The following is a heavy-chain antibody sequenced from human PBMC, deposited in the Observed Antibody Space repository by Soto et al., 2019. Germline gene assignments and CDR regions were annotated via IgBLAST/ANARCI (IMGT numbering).Heavy chain of an antibody. D-gene: IGHD6-19*01. V-gene: IGHV1-2*04. CDR2: INPNSGGT. J-gene: IGHJ4*02. Sequence: ASVKVSCKSSGYTFTGSDIHGVRQAPGQGLEWMGWINPNSGGTNYAQKFQGWVTMTRDTSISTAYMELSRLRSDDTAVYYCAMVAGTRAFDYWGQGTLVTVSS. CDR1: GYTFTGSD. CDR3: AMVAGTRAFDY.